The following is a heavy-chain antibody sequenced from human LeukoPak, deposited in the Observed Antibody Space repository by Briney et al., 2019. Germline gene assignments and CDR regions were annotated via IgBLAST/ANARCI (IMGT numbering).Heavy chain of an antibody. CDR1: GFTFSSYA. Sequence: PGGSLRLSCAASGFTFSSYAMSWVRQAPRKGLEWVSAISGSGGSTYYADSVKGRFTISRDNSKNTLYLQMNSLRAEDTAVYYCAKLGHYYDSSGLTDYWGQGTLVTVSS. V-gene: IGHV3-23*01. J-gene: IGHJ4*02. CDR3: AKLGHYYDSSGLTDY. D-gene: IGHD3-22*01. CDR2: ISGSGGST.